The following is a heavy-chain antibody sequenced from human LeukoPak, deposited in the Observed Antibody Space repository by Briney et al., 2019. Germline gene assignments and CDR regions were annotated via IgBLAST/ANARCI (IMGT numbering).Heavy chain of an antibody. CDR2: IYHSGST. CDR1: GYSISSGYY. J-gene: IGHJ4*02. D-gene: IGHD1-26*01. V-gene: IGHV4-38-2*02. CDR3: ARASIVGATSDY. Sequence: SETLSLTCTVSGYSISSGYYWGWIRQPPGKGLEWIGSIYHSGSTYYNPSLKSQVTISVDTSKNQFSLKLSSVTAADTAVYYCARASIVGATSDYWGQGTLVTVSS.